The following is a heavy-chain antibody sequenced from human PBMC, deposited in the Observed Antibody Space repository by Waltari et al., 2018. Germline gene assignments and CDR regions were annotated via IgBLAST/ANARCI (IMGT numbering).Heavy chain of an antibody. J-gene: IGHJ5*02. D-gene: IGHD1-7*01. CDR2: ISSAARTI. V-gene: IGHV3-48*03. Sequence: EVRLVESGGTSVQPGGSLSLPLLASGFTFGSFEMNWVRQAPGKGPEWISYISSAARTIYYADSVKGRFTVSRDNGKNVLYLQMNNLRSEDTAMYYCARDQGPANFNWLDAWGQGTRVTVSS. CDR1: GFTFGSFE. CDR3: ARDQGPANFNWLDA.